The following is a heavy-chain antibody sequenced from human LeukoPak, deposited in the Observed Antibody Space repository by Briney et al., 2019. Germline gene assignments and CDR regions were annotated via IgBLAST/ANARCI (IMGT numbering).Heavy chain of an antibody. CDR1: GDPMSGFY. J-gene: IGHJ4*02. CDR2: IYPSGST. CDR3: TRARYGDYFSLDY. V-gene: IGHV4-4*07. D-gene: IGHD4-17*01. Sequence: PSETLSLTCTVSGDPMSGFYWSWIRQPAGKGLEWIGRIYPSGSTNYNPSLKSRVTMSIHTSKNQFSLRLSSVTAADTAVYYCTRARYGDYFSLDYWGQGTLVTVSS.